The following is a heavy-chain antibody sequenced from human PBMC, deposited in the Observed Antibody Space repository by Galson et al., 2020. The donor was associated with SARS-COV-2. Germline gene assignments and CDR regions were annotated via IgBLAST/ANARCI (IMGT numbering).Heavy chain of an antibody. D-gene: IGHD3-10*01. Sequence: SDTLSLTFAVSGGSISGTSYYWTWIRQPAGKGLEWIGRIHSSGSTNYNPSLKSRVTISIDTSKNQFSLRLSSVTAADTAIYYCASGPVAGSGEWGQGTLVTVSS. V-gene: IGHV4-61*02. CDR3: ASGPVAGSGE. CDR2: IHSSGST. J-gene: IGHJ4*02. CDR1: GGSISGTSYY.